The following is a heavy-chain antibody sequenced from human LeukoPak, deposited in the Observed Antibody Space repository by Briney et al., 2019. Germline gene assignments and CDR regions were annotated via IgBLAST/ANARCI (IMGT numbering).Heavy chain of an antibody. Sequence: ASVKVSCKASGYTFTSYGINWVRQATGQGLEWMGWMNPNSGNTGYAQKFQGRVTMTRDMSTSTVYMELSSLRSEDTAVYYCARGEGYSGYDFQVRVSAFDIWGQGTMVTVSS. CDR3: ARGEGYSGYDFQVRVSAFDI. CDR2: MNPNSGNT. CDR1: GYTFTSYG. V-gene: IGHV1-8*02. J-gene: IGHJ3*02. D-gene: IGHD5-12*01.